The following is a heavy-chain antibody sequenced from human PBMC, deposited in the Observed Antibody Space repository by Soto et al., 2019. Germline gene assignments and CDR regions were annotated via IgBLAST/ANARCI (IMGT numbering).Heavy chain of an antibody. D-gene: IGHD6-19*01. CDR2: IYYSGST. Sequence: SETLSLTCTFSGGSISSYYWSWIRQPPGKGLEWIGYIYYSGSTNYNPSLKSRVTISVDTSKNQFSLKLSSVTAADTAVYYCARVESSGWYPLDYWGQGTLVTVSS. CDR1: GGSISSYY. V-gene: IGHV4-59*01. CDR3: ARVESSGWYPLDY. J-gene: IGHJ4*02.